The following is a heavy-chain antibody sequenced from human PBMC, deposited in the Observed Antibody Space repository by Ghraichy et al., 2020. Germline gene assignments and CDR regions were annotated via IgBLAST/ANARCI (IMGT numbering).Heavy chain of an antibody. CDR3: ARGYNWKNGYFAS. CDR2: ISSSSSNI. D-gene: IGHD1-1*01. CDR1: GFTFSDYS. J-gene: IGHJ4*02. V-gene: IGHV3-21*01. Sequence: GGSLRLSCAASGFTFSDYSLNWVRQAPGKGLECVSSISSSSSNIYYADSVKGRFTISRDNARSSLYLQMHSLRAEDTAVYYCARGYNWKNGYFASWGQGTLVTVSS.